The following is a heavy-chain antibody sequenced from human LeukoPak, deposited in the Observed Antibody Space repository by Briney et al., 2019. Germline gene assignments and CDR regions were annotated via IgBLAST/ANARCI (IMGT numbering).Heavy chain of an antibody. CDR1: GFTVSSNY. Sequence: GGSLRLSCAASGFTVSSNYMSWVRQAPGKGLEWVSVIYSGGSTYYADSVKGRFTISRDNSKNTLYLQMNSLRAEDTAVYYCARARGSSYGLFDYWGQGTLVTVSS. V-gene: IGHV3-53*01. CDR2: IYSGGST. D-gene: IGHD5-18*01. CDR3: ARARGSSYGLFDY. J-gene: IGHJ4*02.